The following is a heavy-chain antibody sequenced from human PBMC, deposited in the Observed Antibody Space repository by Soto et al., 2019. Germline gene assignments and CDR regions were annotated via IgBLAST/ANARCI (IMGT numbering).Heavy chain of an antibody. J-gene: IGHJ3*02. CDR2: IYYSGST. Sequence: SETLSLTCTVSGGSINSYYYSWFRQPPGKGLEWIGYIYYSGSTSYNPSLRSRVTISVDTSKNQFSLKLSSVTAADTAVYYCARGDLDTDAFDIWGQGTVVTVSS. CDR3: ARGDLDTDAFDI. CDR1: GGSINSYY. V-gene: IGHV4-59*01. D-gene: IGHD3-16*01.